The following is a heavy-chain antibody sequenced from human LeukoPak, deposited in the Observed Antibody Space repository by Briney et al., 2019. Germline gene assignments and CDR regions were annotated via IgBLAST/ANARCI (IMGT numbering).Heavy chain of an antibody. CDR1: GGSISSYY. CDR2: IYYSGST. V-gene: IGHV4-59*01. Sequence: SETLSLTCTVSGGSISSYYWSWIRQPPGKGLEWIGYIYYSGSTNYNPSLESRVTISVDTSKNQFSLKLSSVTAADTAVYYCARVSYCSSTSCPHYFDYWGQGTLVTVSS. CDR3: ARVSYCSSTSCPHYFDY. D-gene: IGHD2-2*01. J-gene: IGHJ4*02.